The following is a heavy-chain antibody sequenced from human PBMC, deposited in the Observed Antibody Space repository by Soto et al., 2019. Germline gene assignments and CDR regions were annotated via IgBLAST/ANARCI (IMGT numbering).Heavy chain of an antibody. CDR2: INPKSGNS. V-gene: IGHV1-8*01. Sequence: ASVKVSCKASGNTFTSYDINWVRQATGHGLEWMGWINPKSGNSGYARKFQGRVTMTRDTAIRTAYMEVSRLRSDDTAVYYCARGRASGSYYLLDYWGQGTLVTVSS. J-gene: IGHJ4*02. CDR3: ARGRASGSYYLLDY. D-gene: IGHD3-10*01. CDR1: GNTFTSYD.